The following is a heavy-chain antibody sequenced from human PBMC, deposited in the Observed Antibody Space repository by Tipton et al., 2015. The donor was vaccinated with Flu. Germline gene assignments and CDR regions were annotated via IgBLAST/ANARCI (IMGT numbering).Heavy chain of an antibody. D-gene: IGHD2-2*01. CDR2: IYYSGST. CDR1: GGSISSGGYY. CDR3: ARAGDIVVVPAAEDAFDI. V-gene: IGHV4-31*03. J-gene: IGHJ3*02. Sequence: TLSLTCTVSGGSISSGGYYWSWIRQHPGKGLGWIGYIYYSGSTYYNPSLKSRVTISVDTSKNQFSLKLSSVTAADTAVYYCARAGDIVVVPAAEDAFDIWGQGTMVTVSS.